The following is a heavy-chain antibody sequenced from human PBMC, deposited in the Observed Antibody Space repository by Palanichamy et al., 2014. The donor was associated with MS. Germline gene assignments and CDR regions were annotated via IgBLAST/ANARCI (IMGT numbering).Heavy chain of an antibody. D-gene: IGHD3-22*01. CDR3: ARRRLSGYNYFDY. Sequence: QLQLQESGPGLVKPSETLSLTCTVSGGSIDSRNYYWAWIRQTPGKGLEWIGYIYSGGSNYNPSLKSRVAISVDTSKIQFSLKLRSVTAADTAVYYCARRRLSGYNYFDYWGQGTLVSVSS. CDR1: GGSIDSRNYY. V-gene: IGHV4-39*01. CDR2: IYSGGS. J-gene: IGHJ4*02.